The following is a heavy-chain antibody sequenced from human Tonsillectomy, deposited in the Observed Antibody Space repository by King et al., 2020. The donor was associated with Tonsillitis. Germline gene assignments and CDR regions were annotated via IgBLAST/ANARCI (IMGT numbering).Heavy chain of an antibody. CDR3: ARWKGSGWFMSDP. J-gene: IGHJ5*02. D-gene: IGHD6-19*01. CDR2: IYYSGST. V-gene: IGHV4-59*08. CDR1: GGSISSYY. Sequence: QLQESGPGLVKPSETLSLTCTVSGGSISSYYWSWIRQPPGKGLEWIGYIYYSGSTNYNPSLKSRVTISVDTSKIQFSLKLSSVTAADTAVYYCARWKGSGWFMSDPWGQGTLVTVSS.